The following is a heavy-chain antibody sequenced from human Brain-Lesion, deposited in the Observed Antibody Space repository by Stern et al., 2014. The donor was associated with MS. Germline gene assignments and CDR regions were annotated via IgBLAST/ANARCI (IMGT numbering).Heavy chain of an antibody. J-gene: IGHJ4*02. CDR2: ITPYSGNT. CDR1: GYTFSSYD. Sequence: VQLVESGAEVKKPGASVQVSCKASGYTFSSYDITWVRQASGHGLEWMGWITPYSGNTGYAQKFKGRVSMTSDPSISTVYMELTSLTSDDTAVYFCARAVRNQLLSEYWGQGTLVTVSS. V-gene: IGHV1-8*01. D-gene: IGHD2-2*01. CDR3: ARAVRNQLLSEY.